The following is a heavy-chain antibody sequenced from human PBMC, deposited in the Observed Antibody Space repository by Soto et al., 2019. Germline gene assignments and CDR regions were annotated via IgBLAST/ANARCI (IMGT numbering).Heavy chain of an antibody. J-gene: IGHJ6*02. CDR2: INPNSGGT. Sequence: QVQLVQSGAEVKKPGASVKVSCKASGYTFTGYYMHWVRQAPGQGLEWMGWINPNSGGTNYAQKFQGRVTMTRDRSISTAYMELSRLRSDDTAVYYCARASTVVIDLGPYYYYGMDVWGQGTTVTVSS. CDR3: ARASTVVIDLGPYYYYGMDV. CDR1: GYTFTGYY. D-gene: IGHD2-21*01. V-gene: IGHV1-2*02.